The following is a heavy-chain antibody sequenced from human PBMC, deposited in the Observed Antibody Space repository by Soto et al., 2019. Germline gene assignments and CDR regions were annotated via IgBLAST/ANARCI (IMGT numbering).Heavy chain of an antibody. CDR3: AKESLRDQLGELSSPFDY. D-gene: IGHD3-16*02. CDR2: ISWNSGSI. V-gene: IGHV3-9*01. CDR1: GFTFDDYA. Sequence: SLRLSCAASGFTFDDYAMHWVRQAPGKGLEWVSGISWNSGSIGYADSVKGRFTISRDNAKNSLYLQMNSLRAEDTALYYCAKESLRDQLGELSSPFDYWGQGTLVTVSS. J-gene: IGHJ4*02.